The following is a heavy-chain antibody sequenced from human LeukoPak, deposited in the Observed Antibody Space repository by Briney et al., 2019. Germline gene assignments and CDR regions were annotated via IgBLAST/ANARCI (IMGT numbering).Heavy chain of an antibody. Sequence: ASVKVSCKASGYTFTGYGISWVRQAPGLGLEWMGGFDPEDGETIYAQKFQGRVTMTEDTSTDTAYMELSSLRSEDTAVYYCATGALDYGDRGYFDYWGQGTLVTVSS. D-gene: IGHD4-17*01. CDR2: FDPEDGET. J-gene: IGHJ4*02. V-gene: IGHV1-24*01. CDR1: GYTFTGYG. CDR3: ATGALDYGDRGYFDY.